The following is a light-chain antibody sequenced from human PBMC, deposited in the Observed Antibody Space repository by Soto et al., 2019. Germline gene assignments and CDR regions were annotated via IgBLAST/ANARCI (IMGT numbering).Light chain of an antibody. J-gene: IGKJ5*01. CDR1: QSVSSNY. CDR3: QQRANWPIT. CDR2: GAS. Sequence: EIVLTQSPGTLSLSPGERATLSCRASQSVSSNYLAWYQQKPGQAPRLLISGASTRATGIPDRLSGSGSGTDFTLTISSLEPEDFAVYYCQQRANWPITFGQGTRL. V-gene: IGKV3D-20*02.